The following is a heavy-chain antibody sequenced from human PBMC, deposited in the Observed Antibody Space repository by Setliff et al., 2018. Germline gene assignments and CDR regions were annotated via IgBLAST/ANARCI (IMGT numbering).Heavy chain of an antibody. CDR2: IDPEDGET. D-gene: IGHD2-21*01. CDR1: GYNFKDYF. V-gene: IGHV1-69-2*01. CDR3: ATGLEHLVMVYFQY. Sequence: ASVKVSCKASGYNFKDYFIHWVQQAPGKGLEWVGRIDPEDGETRYAERFEGGVTITADRSTDTVSMELTNLNSEDRAVFYCATGLEHLVMVYFQYWGQGILVTVSS. J-gene: IGHJ1*01.